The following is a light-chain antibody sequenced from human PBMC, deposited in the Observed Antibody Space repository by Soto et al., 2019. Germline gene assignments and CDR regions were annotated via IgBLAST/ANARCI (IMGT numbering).Light chain of an antibody. Sequence: QSVLTQPPSVSGAPGQRVTIFCIGSSSNIGAGHDVHWYQQFPGTAPKVLIYGNSNRPSGVPDRFSGSKSGTSASLAITGLQAEDEADYYCQSYDSSLSGVVFGGGTKLTVL. CDR2: GNS. CDR3: QSYDSSLSGVV. J-gene: IGLJ2*01. V-gene: IGLV1-40*01. CDR1: SSNIGAGHD.